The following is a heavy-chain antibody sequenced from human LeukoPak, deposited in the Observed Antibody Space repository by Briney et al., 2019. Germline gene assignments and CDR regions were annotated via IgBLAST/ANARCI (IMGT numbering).Heavy chain of an antibody. CDR1: GYTFTSHG. D-gene: IGHD2-2*01. CDR3: ARGGDIVVLTGSKIYAFDT. J-gene: IGHJ3*02. Sequence: ASVKVSCKASGYTFTSHGISWVRQAPGQGPEWMGWISTYNGNTNYAQKFRDRVTMTTDTSTSTAYMDLRSLRSDDTAVYYCARGGDIVVLTGSKIYAFDTWGQGTMVTVSS. V-gene: IGHV1-18*01. CDR2: ISTYNGNT.